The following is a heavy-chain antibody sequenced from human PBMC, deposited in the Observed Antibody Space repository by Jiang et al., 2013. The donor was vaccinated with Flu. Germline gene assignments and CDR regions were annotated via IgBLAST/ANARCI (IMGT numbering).Heavy chain of an antibody. CDR3: ASIAVAGLNFDY. CDR1: GGSISSSSYY. CDR2: IYYSGST. D-gene: IGHD6-19*01. J-gene: IGHJ4*02. Sequence: LLKPSETLSLTCTVSGGSISSSSYYWGWIRQPPGKGLEWIGSIYYSGSTYYNPSLKSRVTISVDTSKNQFSLKLSSVTAADTAVYYCASIAVAGLNFDYWGQGTLVTVSS. V-gene: IGHV4-39*01.